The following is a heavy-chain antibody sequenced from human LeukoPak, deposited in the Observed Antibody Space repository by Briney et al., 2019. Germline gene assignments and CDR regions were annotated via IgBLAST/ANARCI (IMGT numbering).Heavy chain of an antibody. CDR2: IKSKTDAGTT. V-gene: IGHV3-15*01. J-gene: IGHJ4*02. D-gene: IGHD6-6*01. CDR3: TTDEYLFGGSSLDY. Sequence: GGSLRLSCAASGFTFSNAWMSWVRQAPGKGLEWVGRIKSKTDAGTTDYAAPVKGRFTISRDDSRNTLYLQMNSLKTEDTAVYYCTTDEYLFGGSSLDYWGQGALVTVSS. CDR1: GFTFSNAW.